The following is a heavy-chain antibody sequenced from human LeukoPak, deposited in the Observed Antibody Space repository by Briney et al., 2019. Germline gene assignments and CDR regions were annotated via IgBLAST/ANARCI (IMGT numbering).Heavy chain of an antibody. V-gene: IGHV1-46*01. CDR1: GYTFTSYY. D-gene: IGHD2-21*02. Sequence: ASVKVSCKASGYTFTSYYMHWVRQAPGHGLEWMGIISPSGGSTRYAQKFQDRVTMTRDTSTSTVYMELSSLRSEDTAVYYCARSLLHCGGDCYSFDYWGQGTLVTVSS. CDR3: ARSLLHCGGDCYSFDY. J-gene: IGHJ4*02. CDR2: ISPSGGST.